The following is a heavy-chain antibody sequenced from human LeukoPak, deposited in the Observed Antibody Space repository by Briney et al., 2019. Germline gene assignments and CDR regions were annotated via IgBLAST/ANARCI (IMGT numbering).Heavy chain of an antibody. CDR2: IKQDGSEK. J-gene: IGHJ6*04. Sequence: GGSLRLSCAASGFTFSSYWMSWVRQAPGKGLEWVANIKQDGSEKYYVDSVKGRFTISRDNAKNSLYLQMNSLRAEDTAVYYCAREVGSGSYYNMDQHYYYGMDVWGKGTTVTVSS. D-gene: IGHD3-10*01. CDR1: GFTFSSYW. V-gene: IGHV3-7*03. CDR3: AREVGSGSYYNMDQHYYYGMDV.